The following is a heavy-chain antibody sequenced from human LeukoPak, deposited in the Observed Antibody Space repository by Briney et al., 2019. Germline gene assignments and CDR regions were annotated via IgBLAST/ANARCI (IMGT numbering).Heavy chain of an antibody. CDR3: AKVEPFCGGDCYSGFNY. J-gene: IGHJ4*02. CDR2: ISGSASST. D-gene: IGHD2-21*02. V-gene: IGHV3-23*01. Sequence: GGSLRLSCAASGFTFSIYAMSWVRQAPGEGLQWVSAISGSASSTYYADSVKGRFTISRDNSKNTLYLQVNSLRAEDTAVYYCAKVEPFCGGDCYSGFNYWGQGTLVTVSS. CDR1: GFTFSIYA.